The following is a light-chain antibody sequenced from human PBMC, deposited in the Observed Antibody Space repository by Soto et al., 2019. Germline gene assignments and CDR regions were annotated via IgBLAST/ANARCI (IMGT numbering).Light chain of an antibody. Sequence: SYELTQPPSVSVAPGQTARITCGGNNIRSKSVHWYQQKPGQAPVLVVYDDGDRPSGIPERFSGSNSGNTATLTISRVEAGDEADYYCQVWDSSRDHHVFGGGTKLTVL. CDR1: NIRSKS. V-gene: IGLV3-21*02. J-gene: IGLJ2*01. CDR3: QVWDSSRDHHV. CDR2: DDG.